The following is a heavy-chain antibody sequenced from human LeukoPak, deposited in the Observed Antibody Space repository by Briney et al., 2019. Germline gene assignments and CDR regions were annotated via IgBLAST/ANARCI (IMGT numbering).Heavy chain of an antibody. V-gene: IGHV3-20*04. D-gene: IGHD3-10*01. Sequence: GGSLRLPCAASGFTFDDYGMNWVRQAPGKGLEWVSGINWNGGSTGYADSVKGRFTISRDNAKNSLYLQMNSLRAEDTALYYCARDKRYYYGSGSSDWGQGTLVTVSS. CDR2: INWNGGST. CDR3: ARDKRYYYGSGSSD. J-gene: IGHJ4*02. CDR1: GFTFDDYG.